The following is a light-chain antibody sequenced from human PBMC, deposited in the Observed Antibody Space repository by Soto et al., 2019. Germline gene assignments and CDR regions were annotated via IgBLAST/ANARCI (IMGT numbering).Light chain of an antibody. CDR1: QSISSN. V-gene: IGKV3-15*01. J-gene: IGKJ4*01. CDR3: QQYNNWHRAT. CDR2: RTS. Sequence: ILMTQSPSTLSVSPGERATLSCRASQSISSNLAWYQQKPGQAPRLLMFRTSSRATGFPARFSGSGSGTEFNLTISSLQSEDFGVYYCQQYNNWHRATFGGGTKVDIK.